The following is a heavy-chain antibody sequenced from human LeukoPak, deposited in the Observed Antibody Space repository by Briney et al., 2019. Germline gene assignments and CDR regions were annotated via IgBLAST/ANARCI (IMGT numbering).Heavy chain of an antibody. V-gene: IGHV1-2*02. CDR2: INPNSGGT. CDR1: GYTFTGYC. J-gene: IGHJ4*02. Sequence: GASVKVSCTASGYTFTGYCMHWVRQAPGQGLEWMGWINPNSGGTNYAQKSQGRVTMTRDTSISTAYMELSRLRSDDTAVYYCARDKSTGTMVRGVIGYWGQGTLVTVSS. CDR3: ARDKSTGTMVRGVIGY. D-gene: IGHD3-10*01.